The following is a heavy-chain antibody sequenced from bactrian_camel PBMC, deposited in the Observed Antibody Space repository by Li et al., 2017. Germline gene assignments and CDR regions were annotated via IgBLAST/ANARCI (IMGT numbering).Heavy chain of an antibody. D-gene: IGHD6*01. CDR2: ISSDGST. CDR1: GFTFDVAA. J-gene: IGHJ4*01. Sequence: QLVESGGGSVQAGGSLRLSCTASGFTFDVAAMGWFRQAPGNECELVSTISSDGSTYYADSVKGRFSISRDNAKNTAYLQMNSLKSEDTALYYCATQNPDGGSGRRLETASYNYWGQGTQVTVS. CDR3: ATQNPDGGSGRRLETASYNY. V-gene: IGHV3S63*01.